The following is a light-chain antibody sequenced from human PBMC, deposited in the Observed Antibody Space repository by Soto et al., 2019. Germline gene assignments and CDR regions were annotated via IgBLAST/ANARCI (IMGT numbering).Light chain of an antibody. CDR1: QSVYSN. CDR2: GAS. V-gene: IGKV3-15*01. Sequence: EIVMTQSPATLSVSPGERATLSCRASQSVYSNLAWYQQKPGQAPRLLIYGASNRATGIPARFSGSGSGTECTLTISSLQSEDFAVYYCQQYNNWPPWTFGQGTKVEIK. J-gene: IGKJ1*01. CDR3: QQYNNWPPWT.